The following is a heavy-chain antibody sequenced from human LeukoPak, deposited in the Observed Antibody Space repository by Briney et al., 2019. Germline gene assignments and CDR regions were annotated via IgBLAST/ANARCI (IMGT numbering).Heavy chain of an antibody. J-gene: IGHJ3*02. CDR2: ISRDSDIR. V-gene: IGHV3-48*01. D-gene: IGHD1-26*01. CDR3: ARAGPGVGAHDAFDI. Sequence: GGSLRLSCAASGFIFSRDSMNWVRQAPGRGLEWISYISRDSDIRYYADSVRGRFTISRDNSKNTLYLQMGSLRAEDMAVYYCARAGPGVGAHDAFDIWGQGTMVTVSS. CDR1: GFIFSRDS.